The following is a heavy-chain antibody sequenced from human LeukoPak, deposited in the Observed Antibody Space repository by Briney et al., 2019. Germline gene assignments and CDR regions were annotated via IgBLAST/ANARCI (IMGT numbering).Heavy chain of an antibody. V-gene: IGHV1-2*02. D-gene: IGHD3-22*01. CDR2: INPNSGGT. J-gene: IGHJ4*02. Sequence: GASVKVSCKASGYTFTGYYMHWVRQAPGQGLEWMGWINPNSGGTNYAQKFQGSVTMTRDTSISTAYMELSRLRSDDTAVYYCASTYPDYYDSSGLDYWGQGTLVTVSS. CDR3: ASTYPDYYDSSGLDY. CDR1: GYTFTGYY.